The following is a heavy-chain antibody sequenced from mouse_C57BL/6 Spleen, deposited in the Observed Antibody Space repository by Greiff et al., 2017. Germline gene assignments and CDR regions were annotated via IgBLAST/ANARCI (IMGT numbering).Heavy chain of an antibody. Sequence: QVQLQQPGAELVKPGASVKLSCKASGYTFTSYWMHWVKQRPGQGLEWIGMIHPNSGSTNYNEKFKSKATLTVDKSSSTAYMQLSSLTSEDSEVYYCARSRGSYEYDVGFAYWGQGTLVTVSA. V-gene: IGHV1-64*01. J-gene: IGHJ3*01. CDR2: IHPNSGST. D-gene: IGHD2-4*01. CDR3: ARSRGSYEYDVGFAY. CDR1: GYTFTSYW.